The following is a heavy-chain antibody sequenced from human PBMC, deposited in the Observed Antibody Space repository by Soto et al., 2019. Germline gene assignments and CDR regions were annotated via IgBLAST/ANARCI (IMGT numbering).Heavy chain of an antibody. CDR2: TYYRSKWYI. J-gene: IGHJ5*02. Sequence: SQTLSLTCAISGDSVSSNSAVWNWIRQSPSRGLEWLGRTYYRSKWYIDYAVSVKSRITISVDRSKNRFSLNLNSVTAADTAVYYCARANRPITMTYLNWFDPWGQGTLVTAPQ. CDR1: GDSVSSNSAV. V-gene: IGHV6-1*01. D-gene: IGHD3-22*01. CDR3: ARANRPITMTYLNWFDP.